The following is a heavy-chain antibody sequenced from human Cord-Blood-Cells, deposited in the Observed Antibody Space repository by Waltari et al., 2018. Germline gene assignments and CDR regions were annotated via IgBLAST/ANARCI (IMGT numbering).Heavy chain of an antibody. Sequence: QLQLQESGPGLVKPSETLSLTCTVSGCSISSSSYYWGWIRQPPGKGLEWIGSIYYSGSTYYNPSLKSRVTISVDTSKNQFSLKLSSVTAADTAVYYCARHPRGVRGVYDAFDIWGQGTMVTVSS. CDR3: ARHPRGVRGVYDAFDI. CDR2: IYYSGST. J-gene: IGHJ3*02. CDR1: GCSISSSSYY. V-gene: IGHV4-39*07. D-gene: IGHD3-10*01.